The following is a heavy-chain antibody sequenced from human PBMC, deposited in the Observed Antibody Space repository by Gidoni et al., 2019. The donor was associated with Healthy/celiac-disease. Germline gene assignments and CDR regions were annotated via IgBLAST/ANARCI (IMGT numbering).Heavy chain of an antibody. D-gene: IGHD3-22*01. CDR3: ARSQYYYDSSGYYYWFDP. V-gene: IGHV3-21*01. Sequence: EVQLVESGGGLVKPGGSLRPSCAASGFTFSSYRMNWVRQAPGKGLEWVSSISSSSSYIYYADSVKGRFTISRDNAKNSLYLQMNSLRAEDTAVYYCARSQYYYDSSGYYYWFDPWGQGTLVTVSS. CDR1: GFTFSSYR. J-gene: IGHJ5*02. CDR2: ISSSSSYI.